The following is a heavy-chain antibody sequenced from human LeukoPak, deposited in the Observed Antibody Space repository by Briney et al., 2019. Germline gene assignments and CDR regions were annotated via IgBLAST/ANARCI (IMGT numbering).Heavy chain of an antibody. CDR1: GFSFSDHY. V-gene: IGHV3-72*01. J-gene: IGHJ4*02. D-gene: IGHD1-1*01. CDR2: IRNKANSYTT. Sequence: PGGSLRLSCAASGFSFSDHYMDWVRQAPGKGLEWVGRIRNKANSYTTEYAASVKGRFTTSRDDSKNSLYLQMNSLKTEDTAVYYCASALKSTGTTTVVDYWGQGTLVTVSS. CDR3: ASALKSTGTTTVVDY.